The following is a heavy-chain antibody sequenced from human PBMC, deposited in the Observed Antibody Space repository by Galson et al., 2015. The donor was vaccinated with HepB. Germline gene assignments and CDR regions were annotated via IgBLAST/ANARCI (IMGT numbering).Heavy chain of an antibody. D-gene: IGHD3/OR15-3a*01. Sequence: ETLSLTCTVSGDSMSPYYWSWIRQPPGKGLEWIGYIYKVGGSTYSPSLKSRVTISMDTSNNQFSLRVTSVTAADTAVYYCAKGKADYDFWTGRVGFDPWGQGTLVTVSS. J-gene: IGHJ5*02. CDR3: AKGKADYDFWTGRVGFDP. V-gene: IGHV4-59*01. CDR2: IYKVGGS. CDR1: GDSMSPYY.